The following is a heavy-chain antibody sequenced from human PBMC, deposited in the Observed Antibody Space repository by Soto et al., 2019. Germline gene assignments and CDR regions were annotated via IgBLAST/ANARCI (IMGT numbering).Heavy chain of an antibody. V-gene: IGHV3-23*01. J-gene: IGHJ6*02. CDR2: TSASGGNT. Sequence: EVQLLESGGGLVQPGGSLRLSCAASGFTFSSYAMSWVRQAPGKGLEWVSSTSASGGNTYYADSVKGRFTISRDNSKNTVYLQMNSLRVEDAAVYCCAPEDRLSHYYGMDVWGQGTTVTVSS. CDR1: GFTFSSYA. CDR3: APEDRLSHYYGMDV.